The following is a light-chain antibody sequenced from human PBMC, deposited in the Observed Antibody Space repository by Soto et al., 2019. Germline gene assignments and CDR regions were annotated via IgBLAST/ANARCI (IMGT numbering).Light chain of an antibody. V-gene: IGKV1-39*01. CDR2: SAS. CDR3: QQGYNSFMYT. Sequence: DIQMTQSPSTLSASVGDRVTITCLASQSISNNLNWYQQKPGKAPKFLIQSASTLQPGVPSRFSGTGSGTDFTLTIESLQPEDLATYFCQQGYNSFMYTFGQGTKVDIK. CDR1: QSISNN. J-gene: IGKJ2*01.